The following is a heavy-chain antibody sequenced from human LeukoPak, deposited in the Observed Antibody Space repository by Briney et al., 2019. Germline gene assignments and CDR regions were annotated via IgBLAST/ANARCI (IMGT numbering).Heavy chain of an antibody. CDR3: ATHQGDGYNRKSR. D-gene: IGHD5-24*01. CDR2: IYSGGGT. V-gene: IGHV3-53*01. Sequence: PGGSLRLSCAAPGFTVSSNYMSWVRQAPGKGLEWVSVIYSGGGTYYADSVKGRFTISRDSSKNTLYLQMNSLRAEDTAVYYCATHQGDGYNRKSRWGQGTLVTVSS. J-gene: IGHJ4*02. CDR1: GFTVSSNY.